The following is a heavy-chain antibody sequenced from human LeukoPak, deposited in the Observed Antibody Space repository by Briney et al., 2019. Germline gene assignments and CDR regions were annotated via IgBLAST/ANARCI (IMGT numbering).Heavy chain of an antibody. CDR2: IYTSGST. D-gene: IGHD5-12*01. J-gene: IGHJ4*02. Sequence: SETLSLTCTVSGGSISSGSYYWSWIRQPAGKGLEWIGRIYTSGSTNYNPSLKSRVTISVDTSKNQFSLKLSSVTAADTAVYYCARQGALYSGYSLWGQGTLVTVSS. CDR3: ARQGALYSGYSL. V-gene: IGHV4-61*02. CDR1: GGSISSGSYY.